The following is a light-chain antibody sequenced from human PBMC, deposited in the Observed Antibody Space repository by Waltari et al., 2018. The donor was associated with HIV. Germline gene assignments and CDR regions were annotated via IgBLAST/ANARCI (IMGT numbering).Light chain of an antibody. CDR2: GAS. J-gene: IGKJ4*01. Sequence: IQLTQSPTFLSASVGDRVNITCRASQGVDTYLAWYQQKPGEAPKLLVFGASTLRSGVPSRFSAGGSGTEFTLTVTSLQSVDFATYYCQQLHSYPLTFGGGTEVEMK. V-gene: IGKV1-9*01. CDR3: QQLHSYPLT. CDR1: QGVDTY.